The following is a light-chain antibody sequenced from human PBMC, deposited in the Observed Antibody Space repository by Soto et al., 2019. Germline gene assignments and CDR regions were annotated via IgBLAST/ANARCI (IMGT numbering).Light chain of an antibody. CDR2: AAS. Sequence: DIPLTQSPSFLSASVGDRVTITCRASQGISTFLAWYQQRPGKAPKLLIYAASTLHSGVPSRFSGSGSGTEFTLTISSLQPEDFAPYYCQQVISYPPGFGPGTKVDI. CDR1: QGISTF. J-gene: IGKJ3*01. CDR3: QQVISYPPG. V-gene: IGKV1-9*01.